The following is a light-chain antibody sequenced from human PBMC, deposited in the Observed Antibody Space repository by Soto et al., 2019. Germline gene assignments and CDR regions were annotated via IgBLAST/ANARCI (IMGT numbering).Light chain of an antibody. J-gene: IGKJ1*01. CDR2: GAS. V-gene: IGKV3-20*01. Sequence: EMVLTQSPGTMSLSPGERATLSCRASQSASSIYLAWYQQKPGQAPRLLIYGASSRATGIPDRFSGSGSGTDFTLTISRLEPEDFVVDYCQQYGSSPWTFGQGTKVDI. CDR1: QSASSIY. CDR3: QQYGSSPWT.